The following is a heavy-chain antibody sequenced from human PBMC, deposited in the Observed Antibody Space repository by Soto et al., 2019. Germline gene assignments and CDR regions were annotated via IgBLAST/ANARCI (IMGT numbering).Heavy chain of an antibody. V-gene: IGHV3-23*01. Sequence: VGSLRLSCAASGFTFSIFAMNWVRQAQGKGLEWVSLITSGGDDTYYADSVRGRFTISRDNSKNTLYLQMNSLRAEDTAVYYCAKDLGYYYDSSGYPWGQGTLVTVSS. D-gene: IGHD3-22*01. CDR2: ITSGGDDT. CDR1: GFTFSIFA. J-gene: IGHJ5*02. CDR3: AKDLGYYYDSSGYP.